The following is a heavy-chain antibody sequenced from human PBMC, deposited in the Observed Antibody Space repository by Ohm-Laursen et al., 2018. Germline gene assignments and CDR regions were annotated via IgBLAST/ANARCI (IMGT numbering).Heavy chain of an antibody. CDR1: GGSISNQY. V-gene: IGHV4-59*07. D-gene: IGHD5-18*01. CDR2: IYHSGST. Sequence: SDTLSLTCTVSGGSISNQYWNWVRQSPGKGLEWIGYIYHSGSTKYNPFFNSRVTISVDTSQNQFSLNLRSVTTADTAVYYCASGHNHGYDNYYYGMDVWGQGTTVTVSS. CDR3: ASGHNHGYDNYYYGMDV. J-gene: IGHJ6*02.